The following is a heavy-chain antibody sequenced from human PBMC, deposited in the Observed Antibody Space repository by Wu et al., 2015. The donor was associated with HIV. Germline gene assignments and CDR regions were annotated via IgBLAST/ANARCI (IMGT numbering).Heavy chain of an antibody. D-gene: IGHD3-10*01. J-gene: IGHJ6*02. CDR2: SIPIFGKA. V-gene: IGHV1-69*05. Sequence: QVQLVQSGAEVKKPGSSVKVSCTASGGSFSNNAISWVRQAHGQGLEWMGGSIPIFGKAKYAQKFQGRVTITTDESTNTAYMEVSSLTSEDTATYYCARSREIWFANGMAVWGQGTTVTVSS. CDR1: GGSFSNNA. CDR3: ARSREIWFANGMAV.